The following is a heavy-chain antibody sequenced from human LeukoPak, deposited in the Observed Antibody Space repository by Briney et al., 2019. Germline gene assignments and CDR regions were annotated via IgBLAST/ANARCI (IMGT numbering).Heavy chain of an antibody. Sequence: ASVKVSCKASGSTFTGYYLHWVRQAPGQGREGMGWTNPNSGCTNYAQNFQVRVTMTTGTAISTAYVELSRLRSDDTAIYYCERGAGLEWALSTIASWGQGTLVTVSS. CDR2: TNPNSGCT. D-gene: IGHD1-26*01. CDR1: GSTFTGYY. J-gene: IGHJ4*02. CDR3: ERGAGLEWALSTIAS. V-gene: IGHV1-2*02.